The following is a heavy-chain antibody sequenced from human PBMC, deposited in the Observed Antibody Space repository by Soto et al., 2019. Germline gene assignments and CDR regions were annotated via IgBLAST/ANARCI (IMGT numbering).Heavy chain of an antibody. CDR3: AYVPKDMRWSDY. D-gene: IGHD2-15*01. CDR1: GITFSNYW. Sequence: EVQLVESGGGLVQPGGSLRLSCAASGITFSNYWMHWVRQAPGKGLVWVSRIKSDGTTTNYADSVKGRFTISRDNAKNTLYLQMNSLTADDTAVYYCAYVPKDMRWSDYWGQGTLVTVSS. J-gene: IGHJ4*02. CDR2: IKSDGTTT. V-gene: IGHV3-74*01.